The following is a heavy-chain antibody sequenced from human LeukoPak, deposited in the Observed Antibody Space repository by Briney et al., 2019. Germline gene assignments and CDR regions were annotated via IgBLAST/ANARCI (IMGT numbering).Heavy chain of an antibody. J-gene: IGHJ4*02. CDR3: ARDRAPHSGSWYGYFDY. Sequence: ASVKVSCKASVGTFSSYAVSSVRQTPGQGLEWMGGSIPIFATANYSQKFQGRVTITTDESTSTAYIELRRLRSEDTAVYYCARDRAPHSGSWYGYFDYWGQGTLVTVSS. CDR2: SIPIFATA. CDR1: VGTFSSYA. V-gene: IGHV1-69*05. D-gene: IGHD6-13*01.